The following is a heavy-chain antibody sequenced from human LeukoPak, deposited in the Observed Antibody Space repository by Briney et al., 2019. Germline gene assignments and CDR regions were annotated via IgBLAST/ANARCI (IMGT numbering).Heavy chain of an antibody. CDR3: ASGDYYDSSGYYGNEYFQH. J-gene: IGHJ1*01. V-gene: IGHV1-46*01. CDR1: GYTFTSYY. Sequence: ASVKVSCKASGYTFTSYYMHWVRQAPGQGLEWMGIINPSGGSTSYAQKFQGRVTMTRDTSTSTVYMELSSLRSEDMAEYYCASGDYYDSSGYYGNEYFQHWGQGTLVTVSS. CDR2: INPSGGST. D-gene: IGHD3-22*01.